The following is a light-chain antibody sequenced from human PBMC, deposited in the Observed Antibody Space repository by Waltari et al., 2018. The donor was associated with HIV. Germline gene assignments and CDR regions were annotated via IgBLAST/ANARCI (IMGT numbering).Light chain of an antibody. V-gene: IGLV4-69*01. Sequence: QLVLTQSPSASASLGASVKLTCTLSSGHTNYAIAWHQQQPEKGPRYLMNLKSDGSHRKGDGIPDRFSGSSSGAERYLTISSLQSEDEAYYYCQTWGTGIQVFGGGTKLTVL. CDR2: LKSDGSH. J-gene: IGLJ3*02. CDR1: SGHTNYA. CDR3: QTWGTGIQV.